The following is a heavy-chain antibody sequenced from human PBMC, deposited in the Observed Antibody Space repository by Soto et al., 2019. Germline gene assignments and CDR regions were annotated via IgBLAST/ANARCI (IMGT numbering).Heavy chain of an antibody. Sequence: QVQLQESGPGLVKPSETLSLPCAVSGDSISGSQWWSWVRLPPGKGLEWIGEIAHTGTTNYNPSLKSRVSMSVDKPKNQFSLNLTSVTAADTAVDYWARVISSRDEYCDYWGQGTVVTFSP. CDR2: IAHTGTT. CDR1: GDSISGSQW. J-gene: IGHJ4*02. D-gene: IGHD2-2*01. CDR3: ARVISSRDEYCDY. V-gene: IGHV4-4*02.